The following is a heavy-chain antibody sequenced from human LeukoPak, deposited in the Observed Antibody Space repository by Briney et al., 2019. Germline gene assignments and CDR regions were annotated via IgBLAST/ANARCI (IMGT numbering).Heavy chain of an antibody. CDR1: GATCSSYA. CDR2: ISAYNGNT. Sequence: ASVKLSCTASGATCSSYAISWDRQAPGQGLEWMGWISAYNGNTNYAQKLQGRVTMTTDTSTSTAYMELRSLRSDDTAVYYCARGHSSGWGGDYFDYWGQGTLVSVSS. J-gene: IGHJ4*02. CDR3: ARGHSSGWGGDYFDY. D-gene: IGHD6-19*01. V-gene: IGHV1-18*01.